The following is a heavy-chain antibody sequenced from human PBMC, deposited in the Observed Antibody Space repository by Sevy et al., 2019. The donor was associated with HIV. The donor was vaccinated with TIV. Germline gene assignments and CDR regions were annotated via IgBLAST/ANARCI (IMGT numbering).Heavy chain of an antibody. CDR3: TTSPRPNLADY. J-gene: IGHJ4*02. Sequence: GGSLRLSCAASGFSVSSNFMSWVRQAPGRGLEWVSIIYGGGETYYAESVKGRFTISRKSSRNTVFLQMNSLRAEDTAIYFCTTSPRPNLADYWGQGTLVTVSS. CDR1: GFSVSSNF. D-gene: IGHD1-1*01. V-gene: IGHV3-53*01. CDR2: IYGGGET.